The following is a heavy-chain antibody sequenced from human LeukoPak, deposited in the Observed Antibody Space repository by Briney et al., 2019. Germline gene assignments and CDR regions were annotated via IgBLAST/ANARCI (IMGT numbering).Heavy chain of an antibody. Sequence: GASVKVSCKASGGTFSSYAISWARQAPGQGLEWMGRIIPILGIANYAQKFQGRVTITADKSTSTAYMELSSLRSEDTAVYYCAIMDDSSGYYPAPFDYWGQGTLVTVSS. CDR3: AIMDDSSGYYPAPFDY. CDR2: IIPILGIA. D-gene: IGHD3-22*01. V-gene: IGHV1-69*04. J-gene: IGHJ4*02. CDR1: GGTFSSYA.